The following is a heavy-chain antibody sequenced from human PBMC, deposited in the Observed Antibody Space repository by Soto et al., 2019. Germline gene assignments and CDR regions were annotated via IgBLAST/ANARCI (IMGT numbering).Heavy chain of an antibody. CDR1: GFTFSSYG. Sequence: GGALRLSCAASGFTFSSYGMHWVRQAPGKGLEWVAVISYDGSNKYYADSVKGRFTISRDNSKNTLYLQMNSLRAEDTAVYYCAKEGTGYSYYYGMDVWGQGTTVTVSS. V-gene: IGHV3-30*18. CDR3: AKEGTGYSYYYGMDV. CDR2: ISYDGSNK. D-gene: IGHD3-9*01. J-gene: IGHJ6*02.